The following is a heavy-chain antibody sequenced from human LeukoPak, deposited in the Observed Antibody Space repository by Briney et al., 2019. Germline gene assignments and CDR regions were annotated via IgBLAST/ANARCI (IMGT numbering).Heavy chain of an antibody. CDR3: ARAYCGGDCFDY. J-gene: IGHJ4*02. Sequence: GGSLRLSCAASGFTFSSYWMHWVRQAPGKGLVWVSRINSDGSSTSYADPVKGRFTISRDNAKNTLYLQMNSLRAEDTAVYYCARAYCGGDCFDYWGQGTLVTVSS. CDR1: GFTFSSYW. CDR2: INSDGSST. V-gene: IGHV3-74*01. D-gene: IGHD2-21*01.